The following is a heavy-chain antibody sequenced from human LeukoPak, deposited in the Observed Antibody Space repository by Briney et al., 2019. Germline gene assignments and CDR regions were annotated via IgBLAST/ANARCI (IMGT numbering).Heavy chain of an antibody. V-gene: IGHV1-18*01. J-gene: IGHJ4*02. CDR2: ISAYNGNT. Sequence: VASVKVSCKASGYTFTSYGISWVRQAPGQGLEWMGWISAYNGNTNYAQKLQGRVTMTTDTSTSTAYVELRSLRSDDTAVYYCARDRVVVPSDFDYWGQGTLVTVSS. CDR1: GYTFTSYG. D-gene: IGHD2-2*01. CDR3: ARDRVVVPSDFDY.